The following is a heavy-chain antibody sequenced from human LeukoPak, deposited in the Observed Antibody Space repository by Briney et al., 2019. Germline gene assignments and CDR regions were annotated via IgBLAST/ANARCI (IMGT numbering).Heavy chain of an antibody. CDR2: IYYSGST. D-gene: IGHD4-23*01. Sequence: SQTLSLTCTVSGGSISSGDYYWSWIRQPPGKGLEWIGYIYYSGSTYYNPSLKSRVTISVDTSKNQFSLKLSSVTAADTAVYYCARGGVEYTIGGAVDIWGQGTMVTVSS. CDR3: ARGGVEYTIGGAVDI. V-gene: IGHV4-30-4*01. CDR1: GGSISSGDYY. J-gene: IGHJ3*02.